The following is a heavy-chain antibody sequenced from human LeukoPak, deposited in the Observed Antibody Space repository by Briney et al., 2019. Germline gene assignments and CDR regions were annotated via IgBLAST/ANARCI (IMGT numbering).Heavy chain of an antibody. D-gene: IGHD4-17*01. Sequence: GRSLRLSCAASGFTFSSYAMHWVRQAPGKGLEWVAVISYDGSDKYYADSVKGRFTISRDNSKNTLYLQMNSLRAEDTAVYYCAIDLGDYEHYFDYWGQGTLVTVSS. J-gene: IGHJ4*02. CDR2: ISYDGSDK. CDR1: GFTFSSYA. CDR3: AIDLGDYEHYFDY. V-gene: IGHV3-30-3*01.